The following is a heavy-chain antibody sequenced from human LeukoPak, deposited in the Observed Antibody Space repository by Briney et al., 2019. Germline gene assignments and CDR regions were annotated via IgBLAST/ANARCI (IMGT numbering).Heavy chain of an antibody. Sequence: ASVKGSCKASGYTFTSYDINWVRQATGQGLEWMGWMNPNSGNTGYAQKFQGRVTITRNTSISTAYMELSSLRSEDTAVYYCARGRVRRNYYYMDVWGKGTTVTVSS. D-gene: IGHD3-10*01. J-gene: IGHJ6*03. CDR1: GYTFTSYD. CDR2: MNPNSGNT. V-gene: IGHV1-8*03. CDR3: ARGRVRRNYYYMDV.